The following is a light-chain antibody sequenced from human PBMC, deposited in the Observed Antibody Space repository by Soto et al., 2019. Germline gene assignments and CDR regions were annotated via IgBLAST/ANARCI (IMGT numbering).Light chain of an antibody. V-gene: IGKV3-20*01. CDR1: QSVSSN. CDR3: QQYGAAPRT. J-gene: IGKJ1*01. Sequence: EIVMTQSPATLSVSPGERATLSCRASQSVSSNLAWYQQKPGQAPRVLIYGASSRAAGIPDRFSGSGSGTAFTLTISRLEAEDSAVYYCQQYGAAPRTFGQGTKVDIK. CDR2: GAS.